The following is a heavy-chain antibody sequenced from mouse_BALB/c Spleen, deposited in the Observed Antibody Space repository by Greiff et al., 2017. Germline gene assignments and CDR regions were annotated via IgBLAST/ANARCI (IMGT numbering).Heavy chain of an antibody. CDR3: ARWGDPYYFDY. Sequence: QVQLQQSAAELARPGASVKMSCKASGYTFTSYWMHWVKQRPGQGLEWIGYINPSTGYTEYNQKFKDKATLTADKSSSTAYMQLSSLTSEDSAVYYCARWGDPYYFDYWGQGTTLTVSS. V-gene: IGHV1-4*02. J-gene: IGHJ2*01. CDR2: INPSTGYT. CDR1: GYTFTSYW.